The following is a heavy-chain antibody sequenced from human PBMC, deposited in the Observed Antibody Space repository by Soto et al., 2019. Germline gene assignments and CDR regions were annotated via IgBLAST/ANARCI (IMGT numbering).Heavy chain of an antibody. J-gene: IGHJ5*02. CDR1: GGSFSGYY. Sequence: QVQLQQWGAGLLKPSETLSLTCAVYGGSFSGYYWSWIRQPPGKGLEWIGEINHSGSTNYNPSLKSRVTISVDTSKNQFSLKLSSVTAADTAVYDCARGVPYCRGGSCYSYWFDPWGQGTLVTVSS. D-gene: IGHD2-15*01. CDR2: INHSGST. CDR3: ARGVPYCRGGSCYSYWFDP. V-gene: IGHV4-34*01.